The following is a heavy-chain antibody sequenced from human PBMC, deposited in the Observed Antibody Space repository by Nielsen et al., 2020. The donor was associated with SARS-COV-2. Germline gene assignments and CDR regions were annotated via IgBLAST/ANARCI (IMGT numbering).Heavy chain of an antibody. Sequence: GESLKISCAASGFTFTNYFMTWVRQAPGKGLEWVSTISGSGASTFYADSVKGRFTISRDNSKNTLSLQMSSLRADDTAVYYCAKGPATYWYFDLWGRGTLVTVSS. CDR3: AKGPATYWYFDL. CDR1: GFTFTNYF. V-gene: IGHV3-23*01. J-gene: IGHJ2*01. CDR2: ISGSGAST.